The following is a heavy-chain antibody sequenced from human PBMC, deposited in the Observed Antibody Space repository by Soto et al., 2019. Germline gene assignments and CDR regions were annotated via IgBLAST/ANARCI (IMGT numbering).Heavy chain of an antibody. Sequence: SETLSLTCTVSGGSISSSSYYWGWIRQPPGKGLEWIGSIYYSGNTYYNPSLKSRVTISVDTSKNQFSLKLSSVTAADTAVYYCARLGRGRYSRYDWGADYWGEGTLVTFSS. CDR2: IYYSGNT. V-gene: IGHV4-39*01. J-gene: IGHJ4*02. D-gene: IGHD5-12*01. CDR3: ARLGRGRYSRYDWGADY. CDR1: GGSISSSSYY.